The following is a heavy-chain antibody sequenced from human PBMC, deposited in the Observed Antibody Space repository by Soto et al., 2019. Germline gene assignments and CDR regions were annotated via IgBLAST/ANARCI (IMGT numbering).Heavy chain of an antibody. CDR3: ASSYGSGYRAFDY. J-gene: IGHJ4*02. D-gene: IGHD3-10*01. CDR2: VNPIVRMS. CDR1: GDTFNFYS. Sequence: QVQLVQSGAEVKRPGSSVKVSYKASGDTFNFYSINWVRQAPGLGLEWMGRVNPIVRMSNYAQKFQGRVTMTADKSTSTAYMELSSLRSEDTAIYYCASSYGSGYRAFDYWGQGALVTVSS. V-gene: IGHV1-69*02.